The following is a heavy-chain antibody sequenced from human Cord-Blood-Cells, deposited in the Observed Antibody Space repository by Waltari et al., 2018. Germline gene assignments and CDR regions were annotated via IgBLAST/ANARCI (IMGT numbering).Heavy chain of an antibody. V-gene: IGHV1-46*01. D-gene: IGHD3-10*01. J-gene: IGHJ4*02. CDR1: GYTFTSYY. CDR2: INPSGGST. Sequence: QVQLVQSGAGVKKPGASVKGSCKASGYTFTSYYMHWVRQAPGQGLEWMGIINPSGGSTSYAQKFQGRVTMTRDTSTSTVYMELSSLRSEDTAVYYCARDLLGRRGDYWGQGTLVTVSS. CDR3: ARDLLGRRGDY.